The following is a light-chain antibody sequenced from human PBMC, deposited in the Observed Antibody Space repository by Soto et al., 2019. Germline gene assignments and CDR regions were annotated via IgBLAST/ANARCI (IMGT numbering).Light chain of an antibody. Sequence: QSVLTQPPSASVTPGQRVTISCSGSSSNIGTNTVNWYQQLPGAAPKLLIYGHNQRPSGVPDRFSGSKSGTSASLAISGLQSEDEADYYCAVWDDSLSSPVFGGGTKLTVL. V-gene: IGLV1-44*01. CDR3: AVWDDSLSSPV. J-gene: IGLJ2*01. CDR1: SSNIGTNT. CDR2: GHN.